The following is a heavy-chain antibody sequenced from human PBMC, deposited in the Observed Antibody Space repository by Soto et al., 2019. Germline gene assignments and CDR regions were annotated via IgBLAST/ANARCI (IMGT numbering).Heavy chain of an antibody. J-gene: IGHJ4*02. CDR2: ISYDGSNK. CDR3: ARDPGYSYAEWRPYYFDY. CDR1: GFTFSSYA. Sequence: ESGGGVVQPGRSLRLSCAASGFTFSSYAMHWVRQAPGKGLEWVAVISYDGSNKYYADSVKGRFTISRDNSKNTLYLQMNSLRAEDTAVYYCARDPGYSYAEWRPYYFDYWGQGTLVTVSS. D-gene: IGHD5-18*01. V-gene: IGHV3-30-3*01.